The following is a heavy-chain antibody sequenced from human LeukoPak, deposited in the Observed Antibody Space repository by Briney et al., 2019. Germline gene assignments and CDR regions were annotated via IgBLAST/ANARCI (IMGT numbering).Heavy chain of an antibody. CDR3: AKVKESSGYYYFDY. Sequence: PGGPLRLSCAASGFTFDDYAKHWVRQAPGKGLEWVSGFSWKSGSIVYADSVKGRFTIPRDNAKNSLYLQMIRLRAEDTALYYCAKVKESSGYYYFDYWGKGTLDTVSS. CDR1: GFTFDDYA. D-gene: IGHD3-22*01. J-gene: IGHJ4*02. V-gene: IGHV3-9*01. CDR2: FSWKSGSI.